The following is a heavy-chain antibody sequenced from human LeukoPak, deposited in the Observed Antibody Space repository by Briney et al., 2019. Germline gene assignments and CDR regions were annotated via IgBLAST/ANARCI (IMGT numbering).Heavy chain of an antibody. J-gene: IGHJ5*02. CDR2: INHSGST. Sequence: SETLSLTCGVYGGSFSGYYWSWIRQPPGKGLERIGEINHSGSTNYKPSVKGRVTISVDTHKNQFSLRLSSVTAADTAVSYCARFRGNDYWGGYYTNWFDPWGQGTPVTVSS. CDR1: GGSFSGYY. V-gene: IGHV4-34*01. D-gene: IGHD3-3*01. CDR3: ARFRGNDYWGGYYTNWFDP.